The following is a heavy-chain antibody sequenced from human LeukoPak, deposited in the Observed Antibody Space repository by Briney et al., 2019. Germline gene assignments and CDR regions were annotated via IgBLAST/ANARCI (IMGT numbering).Heavy chain of an antibody. CDR2: INHSGST. J-gene: IGHJ4*02. V-gene: IGHV4-34*01. D-gene: IGHD1-26*01. Sequence: PSETLSLTCAVYGGSFSGYYWSWIRQPPGKGLAWIGEINHSGSTNYNPSRKSRVTISVDTSKNQFSLKLSSVTAADTAVYYCARPSWYSGSYSYFDYWGQGTLVTVSP. CDR3: ARPSWYSGSYSYFDY. CDR1: GGSFSGYY.